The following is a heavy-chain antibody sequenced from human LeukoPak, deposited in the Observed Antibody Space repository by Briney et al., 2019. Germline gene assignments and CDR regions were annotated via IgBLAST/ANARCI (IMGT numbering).Heavy chain of an antibody. V-gene: IGHV3-11*06. D-gene: IGHD2-2*01. Sequence: PGGSLRLSCAASGVTFSDYYMSWIRQAPGKGLDWVSYISSSSSYTNYADSVKGRFTISRDNAKNSLYLQMNSLRAEDTAVYYCARVGYCSSTSCYERDYYYYGMDVWGKGTTVAVSS. CDR3: ARVGYCSSTSCYERDYYYYGMDV. CDR2: ISSSSSYT. J-gene: IGHJ6*04. CDR1: GVTFSDYY.